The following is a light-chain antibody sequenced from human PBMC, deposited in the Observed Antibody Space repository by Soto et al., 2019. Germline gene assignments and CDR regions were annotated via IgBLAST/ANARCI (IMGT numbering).Light chain of an antibody. CDR1: QRVSRN. Sequence: EIVITQSPATLSVSQGERATLSFMASQRVSRNLAWYQQKPGQAPRLLIYDASTRATVIPARFSGSGSGTEFTLTIRSLQSEDFAVYYCQQYNNWPFINCGQGTRREI. CDR2: DAS. CDR3: QQYNNWPFIN. J-gene: IGKJ5*01. V-gene: IGKV3-15*01.